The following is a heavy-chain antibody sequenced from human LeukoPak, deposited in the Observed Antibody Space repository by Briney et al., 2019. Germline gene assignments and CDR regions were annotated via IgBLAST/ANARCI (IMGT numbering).Heavy chain of an antibody. CDR3: GRFTRSGDSVY. CDR2: IKQDGSEK. D-gene: IGHD7-27*01. CDR1: GFTFSSYW. V-gene: IGHV3-7*04. J-gene: IGHJ4*02. Sequence: GGSLRLSCAASGFTFSSYWMSWVRQAPGKGLEWVANIKQDGSEKQYVDSVKGRFAISRDNAENLLYLQVNSLKAEDTAVYYCGRFTRSGDSVYWGQGTLVTVSS.